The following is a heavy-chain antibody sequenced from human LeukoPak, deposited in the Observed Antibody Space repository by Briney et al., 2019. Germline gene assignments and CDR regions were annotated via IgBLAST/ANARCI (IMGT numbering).Heavy chain of an antibody. Sequence: SETLSLTCTVSGYSISSGYYWGWIRQPPGKGLEWIGSIYHSGSTNYNPSLKSRVTISVDKSKNQFSLKLSSVTAADTAVYYCARSYSSGWAVYFDYWGQGTLVTVSS. CDR1: GYSISSGYY. CDR3: ARSYSSGWAVYFDY. V-gene: IGHV4-38-2*02. J-gene: IGHJ4*02. D-gene: IGHD6-19*01. CDR2: IYHSGST.